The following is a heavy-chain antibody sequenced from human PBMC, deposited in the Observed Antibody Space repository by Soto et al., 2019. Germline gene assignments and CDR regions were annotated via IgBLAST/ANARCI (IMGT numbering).Heavy chain of an antibody. D-gene: IGHD3-22*01. CDR1: GGSISSYY. Sequence: SETLSLTCTVSGGSISSYYWSWIRQPPGKGLEWIGYIYYSGSTNYNPSLKSRVTISVDTSKNQFSLKLSSVTAADTAVYYCARLGADSYYYDSSGYYYGPGYYYYGMDVWGQGTTVTVS. J-gene: IGHJ6*02. CDR3: ARLGADSYYYDSSGYYYGPGYYYYGMDV. CDR2: IYYSGST. V-gene: IGHV4-59*08.